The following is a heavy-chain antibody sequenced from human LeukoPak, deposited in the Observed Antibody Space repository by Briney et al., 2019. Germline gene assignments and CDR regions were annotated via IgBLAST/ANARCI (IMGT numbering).Heavy chain of an antibody. CDR2: IYYSGST. D-gene: IGHD4-17*01. CDR3: ARHFSNGDYGYDY. Sequence: SETLSLTCTVSGGSTSSYYWSWIRQPPGKGLEWIGYIYYSGSTNYNPSLKSRVTISVDTSKNQFSLKLSSVTAADTAVYYCARHFSNGDYGYDYWGQGTLVTVSS. V-gene: IGHV4-59*08. CDR1: GGSTSSYY. J-gene: IGHJ4*02.